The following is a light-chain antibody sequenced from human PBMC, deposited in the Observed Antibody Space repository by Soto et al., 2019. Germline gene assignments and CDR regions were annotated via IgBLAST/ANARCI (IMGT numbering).Light chain of an antibody. CDR1: QSVSSN. Sequence: DIVLTQSPGTLYLSPGERATLSCRASQSVSSNLAWYQQKPGQAPRLLIYGASTRTTGIPARFSGSGSGTDFTLAISSLQPEDSATYYCLQDINYPWTFGQGTKVDIK. V-gene: IGKV3-15*01. CDR3: LQDINYPWT. J-gene: IGKJ1*01. CDR2: GAS.